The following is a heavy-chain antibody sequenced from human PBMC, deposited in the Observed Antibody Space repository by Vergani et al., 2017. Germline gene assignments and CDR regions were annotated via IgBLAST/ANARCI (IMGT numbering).Heavy chain of an antibody. Sequence: EVQLLESGGGLVQPGGSLRLSCEASGFSFPGYAMSWVRQAPGKGLEWVSSVSGSSATPYYADSVKGRFIISRDNSKNTLHLQMNSLRAEDTAVYYCANTIRSWIRFDYWGQGTLVTVSS. V-gene: IGHV3-23*01. D-gene: IGHD5-18*01. CDR1: GFSFPGYA. CDR3: ANTIRSWIRFDY. CDR2: VSGSSATP. J-gene: IGHJ4*02.